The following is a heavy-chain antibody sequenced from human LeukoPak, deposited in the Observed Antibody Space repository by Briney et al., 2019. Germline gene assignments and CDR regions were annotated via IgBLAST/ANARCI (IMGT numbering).Heavy chain of an antibody. V-gene: IGHV3-23*01. D-gene: IGHD6-19*01. CDR3: AREIAVAGSSSGMDV. CDR2: ITGSGGST. J-gene: IGHJ6*02. CDR1: GFTFSSYA. Sequence: GGSLRLSCAASGFTFSSYAMSWVRQAPGKGLEWVSAITGSGGSTYYADSVKGRFTISRDNSKNTLYLQMNSLRAEDTAVYYCAREIAVAGSSSGMDVWGQGTTVTVSS.